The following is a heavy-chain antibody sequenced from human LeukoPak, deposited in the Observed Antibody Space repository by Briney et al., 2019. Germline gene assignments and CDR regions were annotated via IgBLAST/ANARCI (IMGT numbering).Heavy chain of an antibody. CDR1: GFTFGDYA. CDR3: ARPGETYCGGSCYFFDY. J-gene: IGHJ4*02. CDR2: IRSQAYGVTS. Sequence: GGSLRLSCTTSGFTFGDYAMSWVRQAPGKGLEWLGVIRSQAYGVTSQYAASVKGSFTISRDDYKSLVYLQMNSLKTEDTAVYHCARPGETYCGGSCYFFDYWGQGTLVTVSS. D-gene: IGHD2-15*01. V-gene: IGHV3-49*04.